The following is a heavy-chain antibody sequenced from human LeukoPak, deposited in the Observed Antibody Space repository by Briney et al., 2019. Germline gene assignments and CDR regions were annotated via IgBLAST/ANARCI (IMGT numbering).Heavy chain of an antibody. CDR1: GGSITSNNYY. CDR3: ARRSLSGWYHDY. D-gene: IGHD6-19*01. J-gene: IGHJ4*02. Sequence: PSETLSLTCTVSGGSITSNNYYWGWIRQPPRKGLEWIGTIHYSGSTYYNPSLKSRVTISVDTSKNQFSLNLSSVTAADTAVYYCARRSLSGWYHDYWDQGTLVTVSS. V-gene: IGHV4-39*01. CDR2: IHYSGST.